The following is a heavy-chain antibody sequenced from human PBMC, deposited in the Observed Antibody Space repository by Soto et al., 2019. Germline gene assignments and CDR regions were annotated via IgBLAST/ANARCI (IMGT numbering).Heavy chain of an antibody. CDR3: TRDVGGGGAY. CDR1: GFTFSSYW. D-gene: IGHD3-10*01. CDR2: TNEDGSII. V-gene: IGHV3-74*01. J-gene: IGHJ4*02. Sequence: EVQLVESGGGSVQPGGSLRLSCAASGFTFSSYWMHWVRQAPGKGLVWVSRTNEDGSIINYADSVKGRFTISRDNAKEILYLEMNGRRVEDTAVYYCTRDVGGGGAYWGQGALVTVSS.